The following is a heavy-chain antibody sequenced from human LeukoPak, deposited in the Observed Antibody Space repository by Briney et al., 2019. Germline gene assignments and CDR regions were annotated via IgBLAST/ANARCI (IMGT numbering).Heavy chain of an antibody. CDR3: ARDYDYGDYLYYYGMDV. CDR1: GFTFSDYY. J-gene: IGHJ6*02. D-gene: IGHD4-17*01. Sequence: PGGSLRLSCAASGFTFSDYYMSWIRQAPGKGLEWVSYISSSGSTIYYADSVKGRFTISRDNAKNSLYLQMNSLRAEDTAVYYCARDYDYGDYLYYYGMDVWGQGTTVTVSS. CDR2: ISSSGSTI. V-gene: IGHV3-11*01.